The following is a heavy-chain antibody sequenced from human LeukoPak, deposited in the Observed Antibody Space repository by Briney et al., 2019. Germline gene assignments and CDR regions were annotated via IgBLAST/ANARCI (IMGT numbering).Heavy chain of an antibody. V-gene: IGHV4-39*07. CDR2: IYYSGST. CDR1: GGSISSSSYY. Sequence: PSETLSLTCTVSGGSISSSSYYWGWIRQPPGKGLDWIGSIYYSGSTYYNPSLKSRVAITVDTSKNQFSLKLSSVTAADTAVYYCARHVVWVHGIDCWGQGTLVTVSS. J-gene: IGHJ4*02. D-gene: IGHD5-18*01. CDR3: ARHVVWVHGIDC.